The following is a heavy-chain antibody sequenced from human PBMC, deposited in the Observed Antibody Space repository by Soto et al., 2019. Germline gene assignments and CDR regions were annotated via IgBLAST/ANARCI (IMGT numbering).Heavy chain of an antibody. D-gene: IGHD6-19*01. CDR1: GYSFTTYW. CDR3: ARWSGQWLAKFDY. J-gene: IGHJ4*02. CDR2: IYPGDSDT. Sequence: GESLKISCKASGYSFTTYWIAWVRQMPGKGLEWMGIIYPGDSDTRYSPSFQGQVTISADKSINTAYLQWSSLKASDTAMFYCARWSGQWLAKFDYWGQGTLVTVSS. V-gene: IGHV5-51*01.